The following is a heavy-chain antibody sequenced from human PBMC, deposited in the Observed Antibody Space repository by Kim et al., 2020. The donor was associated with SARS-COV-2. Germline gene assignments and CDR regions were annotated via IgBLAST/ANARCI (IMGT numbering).Heavy chain of an antibody. D-gene: IGHD3-22*01. Sequence: SETLSLTCTVSGGSISSSSYYWGWIRQPPGKGLEWIGSIYYSGSTYYNPSLKSRVTISVDTSKNQFSLKLSSVTAADTAVYYCARQYDSSGYYYIEPLREGHGYYFDYWGQGTLVTVSS. CDR2: IYYSGST. CDR3: ARQYDSSGYYYIEPLREGHGYYFDY. CDR1: GGSISSSSYY. J-gene: IGHJ4*02. V-gene: IGHV4-39*01.